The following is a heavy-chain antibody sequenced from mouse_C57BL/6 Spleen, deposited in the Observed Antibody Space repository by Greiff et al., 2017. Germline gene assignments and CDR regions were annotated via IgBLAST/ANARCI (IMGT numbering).Heavy chain of an antibody. CDR3: ARGLYYGSSYGY. CDR2: IYPGDGDT. J-gene: IGHJ2*01. CDR1: GYAFSSYW. D-gene: IGHD1-1*01. Sequence: QVQLQQSGAELVKPGASVKISCKASGYAFSSYWMNWVKQRPGKGLEWIGQIYPGDGDTNYNGKFKGKAILTADKSSSTAYMQLSSLTSEDSAVYFCARGLYYGSSYGYWGQGTTLTVSS. V-gene: IGHV1-80*01.